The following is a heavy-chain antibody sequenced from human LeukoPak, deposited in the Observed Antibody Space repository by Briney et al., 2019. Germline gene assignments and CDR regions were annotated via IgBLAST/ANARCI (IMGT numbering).Heavy chain of an antibody. J-gene: IGHJ4*02. Sequence: KTGGSLRLSCAASGFTVSSYAMHWVRQPIGKGLEWVSALGIAGDTFYPGSVKGRFTISREDARNSLYLQMSSLRAEDTAMYYCARQMQSHGNFDSWGQGTLVTVSS. D-gene: IGHD1-26*01. CDR2: LGIAGDT. V-gene: IGHV3-13*01. CDR1: GFTVSSYA. CDR3: ARQMQSHGNFDS.